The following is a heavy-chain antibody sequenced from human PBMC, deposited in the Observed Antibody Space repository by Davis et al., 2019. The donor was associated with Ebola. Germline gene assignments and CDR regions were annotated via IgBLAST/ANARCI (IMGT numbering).Heavy chain of an antibody. V-gene: IGHV4-34*01. CDR2: INHSGST. D-gene: IGHD4-11*01. CDR3: ARALYSATYGMDV. J-gene: IGHJ6*02. CDR1: GGSFSGYY. Sequence: GSLRLSCAVYGGSFSGYYWSWIRQPPGKGLEWIGEINHSGSTNYNPSLKSRVTISVDTSKNQFSLNLSSVTAADTAVYYCARALYSATYGMDVWGQGTTVTVSS.